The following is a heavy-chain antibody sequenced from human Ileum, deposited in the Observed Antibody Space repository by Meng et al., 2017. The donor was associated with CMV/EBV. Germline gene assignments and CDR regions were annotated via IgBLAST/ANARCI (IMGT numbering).Heavy chain of an antibody. J-gene: IGHJ4*02. V-gene: IGHV7-4-1*02. CDR3: TRGDGDHSSKFDY. Sequence: QVQLVQSGSEVKKPGASVKVSCKASGYNFISNNMIWVRQAPGQGPEWMGWINTNTGNPTYAQDFTGRFVFSLDTSVSTTYLQINSLRTEDSAVYYCTRGDGDHSSKFDYWGQGTLVTVSS. CDR1: GYNFISNN. CDR2: INTNTGNP. D-gene: IGHD5-24*01.